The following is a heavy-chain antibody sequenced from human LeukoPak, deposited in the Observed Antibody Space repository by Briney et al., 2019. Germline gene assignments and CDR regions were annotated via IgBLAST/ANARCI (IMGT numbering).Heavy chain of an antibody. CDR3: ATPDCGSTTCYEFDY. V-gene: IGHV3-11*04. CDR2: IGSGGRTK. D-gene: IGHD2-2*01. CDR1: GFNFSDYS. J-gene: IGHJ4*02. Sequence: GGSLRLSCAASGFNFSDYSMSWFRQAPGKGLEWVSYIGSGGRTKYYADSVKGRFTISRDNAKNSLYLQMNSLRAEDTAVFYCATPDCGSTTCYEFDYWGQGTLVTVSS.